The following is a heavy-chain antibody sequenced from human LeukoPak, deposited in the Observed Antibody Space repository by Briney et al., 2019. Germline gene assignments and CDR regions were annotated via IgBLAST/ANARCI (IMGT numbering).Heavy chain of an antibody. V-gene: IGHV3-49*03. D-gene: IGHD3-22*01. CDR1: GFTFGDYA. CDR2: IRSKAYGGTT. CDR3: TRDHRHYYDSSGYYYAIYY. J-gene: IGHJ4*02. Sequence: GGSLRPSCTASGFTFGDYAMSWFRQAPGKGLEWVGFIRSKAYGGTTEYAASVKGRFTISRDDSKSIAYLQMNSLKTEDTAVYYCTRDHRHYYDSSGYYYAIYYWGQGTLVTVSS.